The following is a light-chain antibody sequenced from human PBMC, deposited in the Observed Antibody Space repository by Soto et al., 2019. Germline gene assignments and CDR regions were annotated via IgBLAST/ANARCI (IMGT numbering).Light chain of an antibody. CDR1: SSDVGDFNY. CDR3: SSYSSSTTPVV. CDR2: DVT. V-gene: IGLV2-14*03. J-gene: IGLJ2*01. Sequence: QSALTQPASVSGSPGRSVTISCTGTSSDVGDFNYVSWYQHLPGRAPKLIIYDVTNRPSGISYRFSASKSGRTASLPISGLHPDDEAYYYCSSYSSSTTPVVFGGGTKLTVL.